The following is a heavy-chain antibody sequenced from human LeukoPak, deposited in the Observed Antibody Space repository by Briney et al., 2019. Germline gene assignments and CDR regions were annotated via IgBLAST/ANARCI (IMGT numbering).Heavy chain of an antibody. V-gene: IGHV1-69*04. CDR1: GFTFTSYG. CDR3: ARASYSSGWQPFDY. CDR2: IIPILGIA. D-gene: IGHD6-19*01. Sequence: SVKVSCKASGFTFTSYGISWLRQAPGQGLEWMGRIIPILGIANYAQKFQGRVTITADKSTSTAYMELSSLRSEDTAVYYCARASYSSGWQPFDYWGQGTLVTVSS. J-gene: IGHJ4*02.